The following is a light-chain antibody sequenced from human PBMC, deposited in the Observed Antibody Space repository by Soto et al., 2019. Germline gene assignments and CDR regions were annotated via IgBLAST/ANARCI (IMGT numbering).Light chain of an antibody. Sequence: DIQMTQSPSALSASVGDRVTITCRASESISRHLNWYQQKPGKAPKLLIYAASSLQNGVPSRFSGGGSATDFSLTISNLQPEDFXTYYCXQSYSTLSITFGQGTRLEIK. CDR2: AAS. CDR1: ESISRH. V-gene: IGKV1-39*01. J-gene: IGKJ5*01. CDR3: XQSYSTLSIT.